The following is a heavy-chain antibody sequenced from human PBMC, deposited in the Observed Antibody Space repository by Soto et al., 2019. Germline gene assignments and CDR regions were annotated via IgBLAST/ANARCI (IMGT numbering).Heavy chain of an antibody. CDR2: INHSGST. J-gene: IGHJ4*02. CDR1: GGSFSGYY. V-gene: IGHV4-34*01. D-gene: IGHD3-3*01. Sequence: QVQLQQWGAGLLKPSETLSLTCSVHGGSFSGYYWGWIRQPPGKGLEWIGEINHSGSTNYNPTLNRRVTISVDTPRDQSSLNLSSVTAADTAVYYCARATGITIFGVAKREPFDYWGQGTLVTVSS. CDR3: ARATGITIFGVAKREPFDY.